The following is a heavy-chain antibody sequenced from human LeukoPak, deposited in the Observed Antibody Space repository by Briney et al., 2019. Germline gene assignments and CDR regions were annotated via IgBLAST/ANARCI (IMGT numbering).Heavy chain of an antibody. J-gene: IGHJ4*02. CDR3: ARAPSDYYYDNY. CDR2: ISSSGSTI. Sequence: GGSLGLSWAASGFTFSSYEMNWVRQAPGKGLEWVSYISSSGSTIYYADSVKGRFTISRDNAKNSLYLQMNSLRAEDTAVYYCARAPSDYYYDNYWGQGTLVTVSS. D-gene: IGHD3-22*01. CDR1: GFTFSSYE. V-gene: IGHV3-48*03.